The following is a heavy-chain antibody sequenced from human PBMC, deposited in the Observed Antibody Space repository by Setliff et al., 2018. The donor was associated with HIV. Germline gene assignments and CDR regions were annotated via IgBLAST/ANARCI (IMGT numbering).Heavy chain of an antibody. CDR3: ARVGPESLPYTWDDEADTFDI. CDR1: GGTFSSYV. Sequence: SVKVSCKASGGTFSSYVISWVRQAPGQGLEWMGGIIPIFGTANYAQKFQGRVTVTADESTSTAYLELRSLRSDDTAVYYCARVGPESLPYTWDDEADTFDIWGQGTMVTVSS. D-gene: IGHD1-1*01. V-gene: IGHV1-69*13. J-gene: IGHJ3*02. CDR2: IIPIFGTA.